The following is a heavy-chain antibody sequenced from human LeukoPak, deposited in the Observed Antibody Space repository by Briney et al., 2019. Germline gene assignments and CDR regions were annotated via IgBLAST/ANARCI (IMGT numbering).Heavy chain of an antibody. CDR2: ISPGDSKT. CDR3: ARLRGSGYDRFDY. CDR1: GYSFTSYW. Sequence: GESLRISCKCSGYSFTSYWIGWVRQMPGKGLEWMGIISPGDSKTIYSPSFQGQVTISADKSISTAYLQWSSLKASDTAVYYCARLRGSGYDRFDYWGQGTLVTDSS. V-gene: IGHV5-51*01. J-gene: IGHJ4*02. D-gene: IGHD5-12*01.